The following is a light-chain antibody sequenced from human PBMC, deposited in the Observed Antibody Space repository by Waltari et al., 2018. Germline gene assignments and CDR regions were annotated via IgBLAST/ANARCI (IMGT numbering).Light chain of an antibody. CDR3: QHYLRLPVT. V-gene: IGKV3-20*01. CDR1: QRVSRA. J-gene: IGKJ1*01. CDR2: GAS. Sequence: EIVLTQSPGTLSLSLGERATVSCRASQRVSRALAWYQQKPGQAPRLLIYGASTRATGIPDRFSGSGSGTDFSLTISRLGPDDFAVYYCQHYLRLPVTFGQGTTGEI.